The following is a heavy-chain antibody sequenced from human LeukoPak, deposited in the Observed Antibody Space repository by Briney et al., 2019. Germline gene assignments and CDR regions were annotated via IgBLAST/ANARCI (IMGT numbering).Heavy chain of an antibody. CDR3: PRGAGTRSGTFDI. D-gene: IGHD1/OR15-1a*01. J-gene: IGHJ3*02. Sequence: PSETLSLTCTVSGDSISSGSFYWSWTRQPAGKGLEWIGRIHTSGSTSYSPSLKSRVTMSIDTSKNQFSLKLNSVTATDTAVYYCPRGAGTRSGTFDIWGQGTMVTVSS. V-gene: IGHV4-61*02. CDR1: GDSISSGSFY. CDR2: IHTSGST.